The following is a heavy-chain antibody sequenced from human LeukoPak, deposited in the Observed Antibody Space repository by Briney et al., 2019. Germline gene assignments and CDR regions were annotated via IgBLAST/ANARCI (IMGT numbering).Heavy chain of an antibody. V-gene: IGHV1-2*02. D-gene: IGHD6-19*01. CDR1: GYTFTSYG. CDR3: ARVGAVGDAFDI. J-gene: IGHJ3*02. CDR2: INPNSGGT. Sequence: ASVKVSCKASGYTFTSYGISWVRQAPGQGLEWMGWINPNSGGTNYAQKFQGRVTMTRDTSISTAYMELSRLRSDDTAVYYCARVGAVGDAFDIWGQGTMVTVSS.